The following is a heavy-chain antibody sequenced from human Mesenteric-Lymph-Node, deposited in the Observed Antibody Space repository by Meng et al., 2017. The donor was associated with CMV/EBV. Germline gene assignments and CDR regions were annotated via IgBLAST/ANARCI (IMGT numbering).Heavy chain of an antibody. CDR1: FSLSTSGVG. Sequence: FSLSTSGVGVGWIRQPPGKALEWLALIYWDDDKRYRPLLKNRLTVTKDTSKNQVVLTMTNMDPVDTATYYCAHSGVAVAGTIFSFDYWGQGTLVTVSS. D-gene: IGHD6-19*01. CDR3: AHSGVAVAGTIFSFDY. V-gene: IGHV2-5*02. CDR2: IYWDDDK. J-gene: IGHJ4*02.